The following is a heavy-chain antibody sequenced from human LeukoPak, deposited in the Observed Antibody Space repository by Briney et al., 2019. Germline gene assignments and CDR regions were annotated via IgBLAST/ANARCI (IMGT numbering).Heavy chain of an antibody. J-gene: IGHJ4*02. CDR1: RFTFSSYV. CDR2: ICYDGSNK. Sequence: GGSLRLSYAGSRFTFSSYVMHWVRQAPGKGLEWVALICYDGSNKYYADSVKGRFSISRDNSKSTLSLQISSLRVEDTALYYCARGRRGFIYGSDFWAQGTRVTASS. CDR3: ARGRRGFIYGSDF. D-gene: IGHD5-18*01. V-gene: IGHV3-33*01.